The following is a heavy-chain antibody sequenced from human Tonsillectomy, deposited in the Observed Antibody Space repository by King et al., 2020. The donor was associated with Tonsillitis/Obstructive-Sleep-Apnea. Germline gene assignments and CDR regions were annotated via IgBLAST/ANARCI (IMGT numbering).Heavy chain of an antibody. V-gene: IGHV3-74*01. CDR3: ARILQGYSYFDL. D-gene: IGHD1-26*01. CDR2: IMIEGSST. Sequence: EVQLVESGGGFVQPGGSLRLSCAASGVTFSSYCMHWVRQAPGKGLVWVSRIMIEGSSTSYADSVKGRLTISRDNAKNTLYLQMNSLRAEDTAVYYCARILQGYSYFDLWGRGTLVTVSS. J-gene: IGHJ2*01. CDR1: GVTFSSYC.